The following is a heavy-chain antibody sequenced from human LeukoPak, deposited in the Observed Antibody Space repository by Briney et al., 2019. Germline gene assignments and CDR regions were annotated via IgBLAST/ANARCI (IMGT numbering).Heavy chain of an antibody. J-gene: IGHJ5*02. CDR1: GYTFTGYY. D-gene: IGHD2-2*01. CDR2: INPNSGGT. Sequence: ASVKVSCKASGYTFTGYYMHWVRQAPGQGLEWMGWINPNSGGTNYAQKFQGRVTMTRDTSISTAYMELSRLRSDDTAVYYCARDSVPAAIPYWFDPWGQGTLVTVSS. CDR3: ARDSVPAAIPYWFDP. V-gene: IGHV1-2*02.